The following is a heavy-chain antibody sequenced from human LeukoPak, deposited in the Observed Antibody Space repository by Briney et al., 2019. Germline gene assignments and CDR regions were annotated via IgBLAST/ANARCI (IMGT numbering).Heavy chain of an antibody. CDR2: ISSSGSTI. CDR1: GFTFSSYE. D-gene: IGHD2-15*01. Sequence: GGSLRLSCAASGFTFSSYEMNWVRQAPGKGLEWVSYISSSGSTIYYADSVKGRFTISRDNAKNSLYLQMNSLRAEDTAVYYCVREGAVVVAANDYWGQGTLVTVSS. CDR3: VREGAVVVAANDY. J-gene: IGHJ4*02. V-gene: IGHV3-48*03.